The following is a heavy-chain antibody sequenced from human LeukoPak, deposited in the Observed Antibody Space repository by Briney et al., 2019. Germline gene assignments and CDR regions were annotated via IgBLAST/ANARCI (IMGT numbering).Heavy chain of an antibody. J-gene: IGHJ4*02. CDR3: ARHTGSGWHFDY. D-gene: IGHD6-19*01. CDR1: GGSISSSNYY. Sequence: SETLSLTCTVSGGSISSSNYYWGWLRQPPGKGLEWIGSIYYSGSTYYNPSLKSRVTISVDTSKNQFSLKLSSVTAADTAVYYCARHTGSGWHFDYWGQGTLVTVSS. V-gene: IGHV4-39*01. CDR2: IYYSGST.